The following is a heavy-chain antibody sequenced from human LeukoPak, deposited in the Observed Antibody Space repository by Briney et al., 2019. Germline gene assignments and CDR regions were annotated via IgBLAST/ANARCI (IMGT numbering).Heavy chain of an antibody. CDR1: GGSISSYY. J-gene: IGHJ3*02. CDR3: ARDPCYDSSGYVAAAFDI. D-gene: IGHD3-22*01. V-gene: IGHV4-59*01. CDR2: IYYSGST. Sequence: TLSLTCTVSGGSISSYYWSWIRQPPGKGLEWIGYIYYSGSTNYNPSLKSRVTISVDTSKNQFSLKLSSVTAADTAVYYCARDPCYDSSGYVAAAFDIWGQGTMVTVSS.